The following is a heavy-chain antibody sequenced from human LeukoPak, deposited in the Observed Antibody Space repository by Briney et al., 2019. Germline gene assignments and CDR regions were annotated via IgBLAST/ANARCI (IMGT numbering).Heavy chain of an antibody. CDR1: EFTFSSYA. V-gene: IGHV3-23*01. J-gene: IGHJ4*02. D-gene: IGHD6-13*01. CDR2: ISGGGSST. CDR3: AKSLSVYSSSCPDS. Sequence: GGSLRLSCAASEFTFSSYAMSWVRQAPGKGLEWVSAISGGGSSTYYADSVKGRFTISRDNSKNTLYLQMNSLRAEDTAVYYCAKSLSVYSSSCPDSWGQGTLVTVSS.